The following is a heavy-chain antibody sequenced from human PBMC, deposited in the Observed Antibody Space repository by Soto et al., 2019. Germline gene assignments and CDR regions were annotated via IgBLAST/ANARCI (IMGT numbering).Heavy chain of an antibody. Sequence: QVQLVESGGGVVQPGRSLRLSCAASGFTFSSYAMHWVRQAPGKGLEWVAVISYDGSNKYYADSVKGRFTISRDNSKNTLYLQMNSLRTEDTAVHYCVRDGHHYDSSGPCFDYWGQGTLVTVSS. V-gene: IGHV3-30-3*01. CDR3: VRDGHHYDSSGPCFDY. CDR2: ISYDGSNK. J-gene: IGHJ4*02. D-gene: IGHD3-22*01. CDR1: GFTFSSYA.